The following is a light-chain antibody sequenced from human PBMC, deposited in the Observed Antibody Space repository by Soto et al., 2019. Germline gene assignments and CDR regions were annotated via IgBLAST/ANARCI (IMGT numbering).Light chain of an antibody. CDR1: SSDVGGYNY. V-gene: IGLV2-14*01. CDR3: SSYTSSTTRI. Sequence: QSALTQPASVSGSPGQSITISCTGTSSDVGGYNYVSWYQQYPGKAPKLMIYDVSNRPSGVSNRFSGSKSGNTAYLTISGLQAEDEDDYYCSSYTSSTTRIFGGGTKLTVL. CDR2: DVS. J-gene: IGLJ2*01.